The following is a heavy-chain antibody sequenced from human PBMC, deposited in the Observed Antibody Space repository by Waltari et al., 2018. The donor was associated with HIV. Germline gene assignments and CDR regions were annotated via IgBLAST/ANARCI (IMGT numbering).Heavy chain of an antibody. CDR1: GGSFSGYS. CDR2: IKHSGST. CDR3: ARGTVYCSGGICYSRFSDY. D-gene: IGHD2-15*01. V-gene: IGHV4-34*01. Sequence: QVQLQQWGAGLLQPSETLSLTCAVYGGSFSGYSWSWIRPPPGKGLEWIGEIKHSGSTNYNPSLKSRVTISVDTSKNQFSLKLSSVTAADAAVYFCARGTVYCSGGICYSRFSDYWGQGTLVTVSS. J-gene: IGHJ4*02.